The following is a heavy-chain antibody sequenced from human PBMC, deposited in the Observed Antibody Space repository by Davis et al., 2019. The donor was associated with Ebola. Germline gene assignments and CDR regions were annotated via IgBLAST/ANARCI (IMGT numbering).Heavy chain of an antibody. D-gene: IGHD1-1*01. CDR3: ARAQFPTTSDH. CDR1: GYTFTGYY. V-gene: IGHV1-18*04. Sequence: ASVKVSCKASGYTFTGYYMHWVRQAPGQGLEWMGWINPHNGNTNYAQNVQGRITMTTDTSTSTAYMEVGSLRSDDTAVYYCARAQFPTTSDHWGQGTLVTVSS. J-gene: IGHJ4*02. CDR2: INPHNGNT.